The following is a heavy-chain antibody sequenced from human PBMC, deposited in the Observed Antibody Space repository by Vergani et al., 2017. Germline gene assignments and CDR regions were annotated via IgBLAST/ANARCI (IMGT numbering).Heavy chain of an antibody. CDR1: GFTFSSYS. J-gene: IGHJ4*02. V-gene: IGHV3-21*01. CDR3: ARDLTMVRGVGLGY. Sequence: EVQLVESGGGLVKPGGSLRLSCAASGFTFSSYSMNWVRQAPGKGLEWVSSISSSSSYIYYADSVKGRFTISRDDAKNSLYLQMNSLRDEDTAVYYCARDLTMVRGVGLGYWGQGTLVTVSS. CDR2: ISSSSSYI. D-gene: IGHD3-10*01.